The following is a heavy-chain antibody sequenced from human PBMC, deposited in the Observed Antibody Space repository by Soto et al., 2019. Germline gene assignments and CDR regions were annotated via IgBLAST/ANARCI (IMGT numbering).Heavy chain of an antibody. CDR2: ISSSSSYI. CDR3: ARVGGGYQLLHAFDI. J-gene: IGHJ3*02. D-gene: IGHD2-2*01. Sequence: EVQVVESGGGLVKPGGSLRLSCAASGFTFSSYIMNWVRQAPGKGLEWVSSISSSSSYIYYADSVKGRFTISRDNAKNSLYLQMNSLRAEDTAVYYCARVGGGYQLLHAFDIWGQGTMVTVSS. CDR1: GFTFSSYI. V-gene: IGHV3-21*01.